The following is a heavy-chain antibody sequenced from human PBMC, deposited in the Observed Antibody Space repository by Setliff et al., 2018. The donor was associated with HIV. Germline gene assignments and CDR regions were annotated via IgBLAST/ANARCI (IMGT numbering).Heavy chain of an antibody. D-gene: IGHD2-15*01. CDR3: ARYCSGGSCYSDDAFDI. Sequence: ASVKVSCKASGYTFTGYYMRWVRQAPGQGLEWMGWSNPNSGGTNYAQKFQGRVTMTRDTSISTAYMELNSLRAEDTALYYCARYCSGGSCYSDDAFDIWGQGTMVTVSS. V-gene: IGHV1-2*02. J-gene: IGHJ3*02. CDR2: SNPNSGGT. CDR1: GYTFTGYY.